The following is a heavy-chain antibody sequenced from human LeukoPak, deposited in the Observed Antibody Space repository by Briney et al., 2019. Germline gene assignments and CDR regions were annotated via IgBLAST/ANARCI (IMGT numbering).Heavy chain of an antibody. D-gene: IGHD1-26*01. CDR3: ARLTSGSYYGCFDL. J-gene: IGHJ2*01. Sequence: SETLSLTCTVSGGSISSYYWSWIRQPPGKGPEWIGYIYYSGSTNYNPSLKSRVSISVDTSKNQFSLKLSSVTAADTAVYYCARLTSGSYYGCFDLWGRGTLVTVSS. CDR2: IYYSGST. CDR1: GGSISSYY. V-gene: IGHV4-59*08.